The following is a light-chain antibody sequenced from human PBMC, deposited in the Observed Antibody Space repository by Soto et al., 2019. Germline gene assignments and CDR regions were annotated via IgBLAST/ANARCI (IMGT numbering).Light chain of an antibody. V-gene: IGLV2-11*01. CDR2: DVS. CDR1: SSDVGGYNY. J-gene: IGLJ1*01. Sequence: QSALTQPRSVSGSPGQSVTISCTGTSSDVGGYNYVSWYQEQPGKAPKLMIYDVSKRPSGVPDRFSGSKSGNTASLTISGLQAEDEADYYCCSYAGSYSYVVGTGTKLTVL. CDR3: CSYAGSYSYV.